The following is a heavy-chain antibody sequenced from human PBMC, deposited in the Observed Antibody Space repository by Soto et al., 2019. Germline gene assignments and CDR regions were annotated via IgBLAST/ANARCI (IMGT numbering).Heavy chain of an antibody. V-gene: IGHV1-69*01. CDR3: ARVGGMHSGGIDY. J-gene: IGHJ4*02. CDR2: IIPIFGTA. Sequence: QVQLVQSGAEVKKPGSSVKVSCKASGGTFSSYSINWVRQAPGQGLEWMGEIIPIFGTASYAQKFQGRVTITADESTSTAYMELSSLRSEDTAVYYCARVGGMHSGGIDYWGQGTLVTVSS. CDR1: GGTFSSYS. D-gene: IGHD1-26*01.